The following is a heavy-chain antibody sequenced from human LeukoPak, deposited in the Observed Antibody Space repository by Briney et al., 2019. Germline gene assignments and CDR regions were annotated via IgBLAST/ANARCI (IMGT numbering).Heavy chain of an antibody. CDR3: ARGRPGYYGSGSYYFDY. D-gene: IGHD3-10*01. CDR2: INHSGST. CDR1: GGSFSGYY. Sequence: SETLSLTCAVYGGSFSGYYWSWLRQPPGKGLEWLGEINHSGSTNYNPSLKGRVTISVDTSKNQFSLKLSSVTAADTAVYYCARGRPGYYGSGSYYFDYWGQGTLVTVSS. V-gene: IGHV4-34*01. J-gene: IGHJ4*02.